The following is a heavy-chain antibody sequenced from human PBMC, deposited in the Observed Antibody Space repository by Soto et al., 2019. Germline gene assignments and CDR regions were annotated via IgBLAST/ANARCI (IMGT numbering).Heavy chain of an antibody. J-gene: IGHJ3*02. Sequence: QVQLQESGPGLVKPSETLSLTCTVSGGSISSYYWSWIRQPPGKGLEWIGYIYYSGSTNYNPSLKKPLTISVYTSKNQFPLKLSSVTAADTAVYYCARERRDRGYCSSTSCYFDAFDIWGQGTMVTVSS. CDR2: IYYSGST. D-gene: IGHD2-2*01. CDR1: GGSISSYY. CDR3: ARERRDRGYCSSTSCYFDAFDI. V-gene: IGHV4-59*01.